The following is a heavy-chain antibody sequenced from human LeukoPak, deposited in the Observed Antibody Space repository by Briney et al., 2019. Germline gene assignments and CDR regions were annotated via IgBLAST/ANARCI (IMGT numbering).Heavy chain of an antibody. CDR3: ARVKHSKFYYYGMDV. CDR1: GGTFSSYA. D-gene: IGHD2-21*01. J-gene: IGHJ6*02. V-gene: IGHV1-69*13. Sequence: ASVKVSCKASGGTFSSYAISWVRQAPGQGLEWMGGIIPIFGTADYAQKFQGRVTITADESTSTAYMELSSLRSEDTAVYYCARVKHSKFYYYGMDVWGQGTTVTVSS. CDR2: IIPIFGTA.